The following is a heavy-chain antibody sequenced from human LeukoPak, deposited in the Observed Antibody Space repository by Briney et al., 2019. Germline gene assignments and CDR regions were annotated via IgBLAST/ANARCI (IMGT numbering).Heavy chain of an antibody. V-gene: IGHV4-39*07. CDR1: GGSISSSSYY. Sequence: PTETLSLTCTVSGGSISSSSYYWGWIRQPPGKGLEWIGSIYYSGSTYYNPSLKSRVTISVDTSKNQFSLKLSSVTAADTAVYYCARIGRVVGATSPWGQGTLVTVSS. D-gene: IGHD1-26*01. CDR3: ARIGRVVGATSP. J-gene: IGHJ5*02. CDR2: IYYSGST.